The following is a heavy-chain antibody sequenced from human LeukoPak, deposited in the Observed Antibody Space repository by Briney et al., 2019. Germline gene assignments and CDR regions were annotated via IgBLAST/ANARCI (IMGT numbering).Heavy chain of an antibody. V-gene: IGHV1-18*01. Sequence: ASVKVSCKASGYTFTSYGISWVRQAPGQGLEWMGWISAYNGNTNYAQKLQGRVTMTTDTSTSTAYMELRSLRSDDTAMYYCAREPPYGSGSYYSPNYWGQGTLVTVSS. CDR1: GYTFTSYG. D-gene: IGHD3-10*01. CDR3: AREPPYGSGSYYSPNY. J-gene: IGHJ4*02. CDR2: ISAYNGNT.